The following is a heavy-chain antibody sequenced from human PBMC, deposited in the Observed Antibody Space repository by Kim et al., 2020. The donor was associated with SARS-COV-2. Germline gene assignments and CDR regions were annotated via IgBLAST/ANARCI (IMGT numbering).Heavy chain of an antibody. CDR1: GFTFNSNA. CDR3: AKTGSGWYFDG. Sequence: GSLRLSCAASGFTFNSNAMSWVRQAPGKGLEWVSIIKSSGGDTYYADSVKGRFTISRDNSKNTLYLQMNSLRADDTAIYYCAKTGSGWYFDGWGQGTLVTVSS. J-gene: IGHJ4*02. CDR2: IKSSGGDT. V-gene: IGHV3-23*01. D-gene: IGHD6-19*01.